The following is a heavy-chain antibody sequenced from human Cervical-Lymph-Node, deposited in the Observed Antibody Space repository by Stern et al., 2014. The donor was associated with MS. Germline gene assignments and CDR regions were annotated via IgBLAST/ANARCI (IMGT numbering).Heavy chain of an antibody. CDR1: GGSIGRSSYY. Sequence: VQLVESGPGLVKPSETLSLTCTVSGGSIGRSSYYWGWIRQPPGKGLEWIGHIFYTGSTFYDPSPKSRVTISGATSNTHFPLSLTSVTAADTAVYYCARGAGVFDSWGQGTLVTVSP. J-gene: IGHJ4*02. D-gene: IGHD6-19*01. CDR2: IFYTGST. CDR3: ARGAGVFDS. V-gene: IGHV4-39*02.